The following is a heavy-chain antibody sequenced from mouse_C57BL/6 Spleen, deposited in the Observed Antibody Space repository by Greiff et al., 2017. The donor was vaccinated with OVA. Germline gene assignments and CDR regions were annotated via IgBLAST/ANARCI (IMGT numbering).Heavy chain of an antibody. CDR2: ISSGSSTI. J-gene: IGHJ1*03. D-gene: IGHD4-1*01. Sequence: EVQLVESGGGLVKPGGSLKLSCAASGFTFSDYGMHWVRQAPEKGLEWVAYISSGSSTIYYADTVKGRFTISRDNAKNTLFLQMTSLRSEDTAMYYCARSWDEGYFDVWGTGTTVTVSS. CDR1: GFTFSDYG. CDR3: ARSWDEGYFDV. V-gene: IGHV5-17*01.